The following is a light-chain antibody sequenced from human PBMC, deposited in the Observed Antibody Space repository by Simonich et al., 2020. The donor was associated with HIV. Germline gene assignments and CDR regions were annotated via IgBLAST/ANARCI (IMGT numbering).Light chain of an antibody. J-gene: IGKJ4*01. CDR2: GAS. V-gene: IGKV3-15*01. Sequence: EIVMTQSPATLSESPGERAPLSCRASESISSNLAWYQQKPGPGPRLLIYGASTRATGIPARFSGSGSVTEFTLTNSSMQSGDFALYYCQQYNEWPQTFGGGTKVEIK. CDR3: QQYNEWPQT. CDR1: ESISSN.